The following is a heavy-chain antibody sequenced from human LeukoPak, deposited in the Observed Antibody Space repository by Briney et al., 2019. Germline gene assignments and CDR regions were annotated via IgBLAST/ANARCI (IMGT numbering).Heavy chain of an antibody. CDR2: ISPNSGGT. CDR1: GYTFSGHY. V-gene: IGHV1-2*02. CDR3: ARSPDIVVVPAADYQNWFDP. D-gene: IGHD2-2*01. J-gene: IGHJ5*02. Sequence: ASVKVSCKASGYTFSGHYIHWVRQAPGQGLEWMGRISPNSGGTNYAQKFQGRVTMTRDTSISTAYMERSRLRSDDTAVYYCARSPDIVVVPAADYQNWFDPWGQGTLVTVSS.